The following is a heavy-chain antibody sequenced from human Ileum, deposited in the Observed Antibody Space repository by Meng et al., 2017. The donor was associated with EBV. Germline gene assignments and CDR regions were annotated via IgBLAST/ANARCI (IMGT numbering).Heavy chain of an antibody. V-gene: IGHV3-33*01. CDR3: ARDENGRFDP. Sequence: VQLVESGGGVVQPGTSLRLSCIISGFSFSTYGFHWVRQTPGKGPEWVAVIWYDGSKKYYAESVKGRFTISRDNSKSTLYLQMNSLRVEDTAVYYCARDENGRFDPWGQGTLVTVSS. CDR1: GFSFSTYG. J-gene: IGHJ5*02. CDR2: IWYDGSKK. D-gene: IGHD1-14*01.